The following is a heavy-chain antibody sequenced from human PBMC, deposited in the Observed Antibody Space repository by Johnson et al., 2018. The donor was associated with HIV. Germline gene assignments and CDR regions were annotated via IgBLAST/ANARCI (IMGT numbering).Heavy chain of an antibody. CDR3: AKELADSSGYYADAFDI. D-gene: IGHD3-22*01. V-gene: IGHV3-33*06. CDR1: GFTFSSYG. Sequence: QVQLVESGGGVVQPGRSLRLSCAASGFTFSSYGMHWVRQAPGKGLEWVAVIWYDGSNKYYADSVKGRFTISRDNSKNTLYQQMNSLRAEDTAVYYCAKELADSSGYYADAFDIWGQGTMVTVSS. J-gene: IGHJ3*02. CDR2: IWYDGSNK.